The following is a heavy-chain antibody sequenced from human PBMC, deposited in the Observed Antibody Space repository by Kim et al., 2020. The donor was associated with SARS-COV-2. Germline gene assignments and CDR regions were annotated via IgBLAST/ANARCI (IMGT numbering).Heavy chain of an antibody. J-gene: IGHJ6*02. CDR3: AKDYKSYGSGLCYGMDV. Sequence: GGSLRLSCAASGFTFSSYAMSWVRQAPGKGLEWVSAISGSGGSTYYADSVKGRFTISRDNSKNTLYLQMNSLRAEDTAVYYCAKDYKSYGSGLCYGMDVWGQGTTVTVSS. CDR2: ISGSGGST. V-gene: IGHV3-23*01. CDR1: GFTFSSYA. D-gene: IGHD3-10*01.